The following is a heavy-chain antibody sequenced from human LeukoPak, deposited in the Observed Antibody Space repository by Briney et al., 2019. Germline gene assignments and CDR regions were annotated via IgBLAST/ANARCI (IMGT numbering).Heavy chain of an antibody. D-gene: IGHD6-6*01. V-gene: IGHV1-18*01. Sequence: ASVKVSCKASGYTFTRYGISWVRQAPGQGLEWMGWISAYNGNPNYAQKLQGRVTVTTDTSTTTAYMELRSLRSDDTAVYYCARVDNSSSRDYFDHWGQGTLVTVSS. CDR1: GYTFTRYG. CDR3: ARVDNSSSRDYFDH. CDR2: ISAYNGNP. J-gene: IGHJ4*02.